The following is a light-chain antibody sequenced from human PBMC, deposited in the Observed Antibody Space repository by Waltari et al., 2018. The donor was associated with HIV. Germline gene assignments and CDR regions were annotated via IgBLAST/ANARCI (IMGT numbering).Light chain of an antibody. V-gene: IGLV4-69*01. Sequence: QLVLTQSPSASASLGASVKLTCTLSSGHSSYAIAWHQQQPEKGPGYLMKLNSDGSHSKGDGLPDRFSGSSSGAERYLTISSLQSDDEADYYCQTWGTGMVFGGGTKLTVL. CDR3: QTWGTGMV. J-gene: IGLJ2*01. CDR2: LNSDGSH. CDR1: SGHSSYA.